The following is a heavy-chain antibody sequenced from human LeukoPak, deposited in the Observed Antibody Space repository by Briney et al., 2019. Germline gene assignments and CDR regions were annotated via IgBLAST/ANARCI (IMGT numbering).Heavy chain of an antibody. J-gene: IGHJ4*02. Sequence: SETLSLTCTVSGGSISSYYWSWIRQPPGKGLEWIGYIYYSGSTNYNPSLKSRVTISVDTSKNQFSLKLSSVTAADTAAYYCARDGDDYGDYVFDYWGQGILVTVSS. D-gene: IGHD4-17*01. CDR2: IYYSGST. CDR1: GGSISSYY. CDR3: ARDGDDYGDYVFDY. V-gene: IGHV4-59*01.